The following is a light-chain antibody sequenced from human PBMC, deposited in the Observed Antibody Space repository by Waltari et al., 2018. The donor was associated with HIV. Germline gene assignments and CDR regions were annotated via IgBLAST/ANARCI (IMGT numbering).Light chain of an antibody. CDR2: EVN. CDR1: SSDVGGYNY. J-gene: IGLJ2*01. CDR3: TSYAGSNNCSV. V-gene: IGLV2-8*01. Sequence: QAALTQPPSASGTPGQSVTISGTGTSSDVGGYNYVSWYQQHPGKAPKRMIYEVNQLPSGFPDRSSRSKSGHTASLAVAGLPAEDVADYCCTSYAGSNNCSVVGGGTNRTVL.